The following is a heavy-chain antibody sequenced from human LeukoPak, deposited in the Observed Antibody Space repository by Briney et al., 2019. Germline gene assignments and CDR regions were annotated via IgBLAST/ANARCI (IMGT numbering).Heavy chain of an antibody. CDR2: LYYSGST. D-gene: IGHD3-10*01. CDR3: ARGISTYGMDV. V-gene: IGHV4-59*08. Sequence: SETLFLTCTVSGGSISSYYWSWIRQPPGKGLEWIGYLYYSGSTNYNPSLKSRVSISVDTSKNQFSLKLSSVTAADTAVYYCARGISTYGMDVWGQGTTVTVSS. CDR1: GGSISSYY. J-gene: IGHJ6*02.